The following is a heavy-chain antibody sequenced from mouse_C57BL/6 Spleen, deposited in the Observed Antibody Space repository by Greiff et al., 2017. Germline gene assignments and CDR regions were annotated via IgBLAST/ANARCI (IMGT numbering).Heavy chain of an antibody. CDR3: ARLVDYFDY. CDR2: IYPGDGDT. D-gene: IGHD1-1*02. CDR1: GYAFSSSW. V-gene: IGHV1-82*01. J-gene: IGHJ2*01. Sequence: QVQLQQSGPELVKPGASVKISCKASGYAFSSSWMNWVKQRPGKGLEWIGRIYPGDGDTNYNGKFKGKATLTADKSSSTAYMQLSSLTSEDAAVYFCARLVDYFDYWGQGTTLTVSS.